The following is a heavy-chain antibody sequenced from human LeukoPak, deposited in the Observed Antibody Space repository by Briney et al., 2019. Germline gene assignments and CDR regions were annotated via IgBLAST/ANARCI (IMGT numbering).Heavy chain of an antibody. D-gene: IGHD6-13*01. CDR2: MNPNSGNT. J-gene: IGHJ4*02. Sequence: GASVKVSCKASGYTFTSYDINWVRQATGQGLEWMGWMNPNSGNTGYAQKFQGRVTITRNTSISTAYMELSSLRSEDTAVYYCAREPRGSSSWYFPTESDRLSGPDYWGQGTLVTVSS. CDR1: GYTFTSYD. V-gene: IGHV1-8*03. CDR3: AREPRGSSSWYFPTESDRLSGPDY.